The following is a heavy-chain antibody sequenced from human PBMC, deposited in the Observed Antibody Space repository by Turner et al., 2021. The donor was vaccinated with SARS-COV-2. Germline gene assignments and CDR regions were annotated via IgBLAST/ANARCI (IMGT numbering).Heavy chain of an antibody. CDR1: GYTLTELS. D-gene: IGHD5-12*01. CDR3: ATCRDGYNWGAFHI. J-gene: IGHJ3*02. Sequence: QVQLVQSGVEVKKLGAPVKVSCKVSGYTLTELSMHWVRQAPGKGLEWMGGFDPEYGETIYAQKFQGRVTMTEDTSADTAYMELSSPRSEDTAVYYCATCRDGYNWGAFHIWGQGTMVTVSS. CDR2: FDPEYGET. V-gene: IGHV1-24*01.